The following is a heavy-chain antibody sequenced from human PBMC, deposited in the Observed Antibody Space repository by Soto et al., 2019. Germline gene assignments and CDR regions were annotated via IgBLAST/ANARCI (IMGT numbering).Heavy chain of an antibody. CDR1: GGTFSSYA. CDR3: ARSGQGSYEERGMDV. D-gene: IGHD3-16*01. J-gene: IGHJ6*02. Sequence: ASVKVSCKASGGTFSSYAISWVRQAPGQGLEWMGGIIPIFGTANYAQKFQGRVTITADESTSTAYMELSSLRSEDTAVYYCARSGQGSYEERGMDVWGQGNTLTLSS. V-gene: IGHV1-69*13. CDR2: IIPIFGTA.